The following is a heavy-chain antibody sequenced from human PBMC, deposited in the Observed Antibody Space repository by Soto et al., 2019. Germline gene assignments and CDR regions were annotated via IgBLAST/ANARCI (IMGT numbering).Heavy chain of an antibody. CDR1: GCSISTYP. Sequence: SETLSLTSTVSGCSISTYPWSWIRQSPGKGLEWIGYTSNSGSTIYNPSLKSRVTISADTSKNQFSLNLSSVTAADTAVYFCARLFRDVYNAVEYWGQG. CDR3: ARLFRDVYNAVEY. D-gene: IGHD1-1*01. V-gene: IGHV4-59*08. CDR2: TSNSGST. J-gene: IGHJ4*02.